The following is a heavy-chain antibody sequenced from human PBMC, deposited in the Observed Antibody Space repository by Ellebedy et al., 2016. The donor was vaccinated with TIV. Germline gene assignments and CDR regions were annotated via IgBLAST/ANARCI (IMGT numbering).Heavy chain of an antibody. CDR2: MNPNSGTT. Sequence: ASVKVSCXASGDTFSSYDINWVRQAPGQGLEWMGWMNPNSGTTAYAPKFQGRVTMTRNTSISTAYMELTNLKSEDTAVYYCSRPAWASTAWNLDFWGQGALVTVS. J-gene: IGHJ4*02. CDR1: GDTFSSYD. CDR3: SRPAWASTAWNLDF. V-gene: IGHV1-8*01. D-gene: IGHD1-1*01.